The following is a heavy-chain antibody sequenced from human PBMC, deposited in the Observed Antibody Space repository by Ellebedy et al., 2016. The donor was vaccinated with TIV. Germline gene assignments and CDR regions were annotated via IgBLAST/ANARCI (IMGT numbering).Heavy chain of an antibody. J-gene: IGHJ6*02. CDR3: ARDPSWCYSCLDV. Sequence: SQTLSLTCSISGDRVSGPASAWNWIRLCPSRGLEWLGRTYYMSKWLTDYAVSLKDRIDINPDTSKNQFSLQLTSVTHEDTAVYYCARDPSWCYSCLDVWGQGTTVIVSS. CDR1: GDRVSGPASA. D-gene: IGHD2-8*01. CDR2: TYYMSKWLT. V-gene: IGHV6-1*01.